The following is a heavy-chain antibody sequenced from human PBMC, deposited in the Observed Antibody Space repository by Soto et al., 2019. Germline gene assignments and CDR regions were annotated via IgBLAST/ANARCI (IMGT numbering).Heavy chain of an antibody. CDR2: ISGRGGST. Sequence: GGSLRLSCAASGFTFSSYAMSWVRQAPGKGLEWVSAISGRGGSTYYADSVKGRFTISRDNSKNTLYLQMNSLRAEDTAVYYCAKADYCSGGSCYLHYFDYWGQGTLVTVSS. V-gene: IGHV3-23*01. D-gene: IGHD2-15*01. CDR3: AKADYCSGGSCYLHYFDY. J-gene: IGHJ4*02. CDR1: GFTFSSYA.